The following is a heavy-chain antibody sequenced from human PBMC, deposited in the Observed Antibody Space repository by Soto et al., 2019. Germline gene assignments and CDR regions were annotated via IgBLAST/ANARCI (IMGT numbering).Heavy chain of an antibody. CDR2: INHSGST. D-gene: IGHD6-19*01. CDR1: EGTCIGYY. CDR3: ARSIAVAGGRYYYYAMDV. J-gene: IGHJ6*02. Sequence: SETLSLTCPVYEGTCIGYYWSWIRKTKGKGLEWIGEINHSGSTNYNPSLKSRVTISVDTSKNQFSLKLSSVTAADTAVYYCARSIAVAGGRYYYYAMDVWGQGTTVTVSS. V-gene: IGHV4-34*01.